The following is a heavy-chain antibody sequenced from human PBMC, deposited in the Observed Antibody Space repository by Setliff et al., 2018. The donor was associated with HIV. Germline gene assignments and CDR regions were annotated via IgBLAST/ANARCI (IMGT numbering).Heavy chain of an antibody. CDR1: GASISSSSHH. CDR3: ARIVRWELVATSTFFYYYMDV. V-gene: IGHV4-39*01. J-gene: IGHJ6*03. CDR2: IYYTGST. Sequence: PSETLSLTCTVSGASISSSSHHWAWIRQPPGKGLEYIGNIYYTGSTHNNPSLESRVATSVDTSQNQFSLKLSSVTAADTAVYYCARIVRWELVATSTFFYYYMDVWGKGTTVTVSS. D-gene: IGHD1-26*01.